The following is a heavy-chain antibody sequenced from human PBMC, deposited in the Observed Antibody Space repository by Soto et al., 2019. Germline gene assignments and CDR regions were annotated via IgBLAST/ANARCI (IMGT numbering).Heavy chain of an antibody. Sequence: EVQLVESGGGLVQPGGSLGLSCAASGFTFSDYSMHWVRQAPGKGLVWVSRINSDDSSRNYADSVKGRFTIPRDNGKNTLYLQMNSVRAEDTAVYYCVREDAYHFDPWGQGTLVTVSS. CDR3: VREDAYHFDP. V-gene: IGHV3-74*01. CDR1: GFTFSDYS. CDR2: INSDDSSR. D-gene: IGHD2-21*01. J-gene: IGHJ5*02.